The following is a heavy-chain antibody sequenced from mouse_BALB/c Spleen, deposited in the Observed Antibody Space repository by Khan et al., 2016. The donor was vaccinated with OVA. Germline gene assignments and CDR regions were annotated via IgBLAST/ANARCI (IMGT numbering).Heavy chain of an antibody. D-gene: IGHD6-1*01. CDR3: AREVASWAGYFDY. CDR1: GYSITSYYA. CDR2: ISYSGST. Sequence: EVQLQESGPGLVKPSQSLSLTCTVTGYSITSYYAWNWIRQFAGNKLEWMGYISYSGSTSYNPFHKSRITITRDTSKNHFFLQLNSVTTEDTATYYCAREVASWAGYFDYWGQGTTLTVSS. J-gene: IGHJ2*01. V-gene: IGHV3-2*02.